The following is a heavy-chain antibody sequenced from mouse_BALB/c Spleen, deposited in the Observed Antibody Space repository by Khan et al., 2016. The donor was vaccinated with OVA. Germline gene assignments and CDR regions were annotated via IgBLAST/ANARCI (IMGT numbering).Heavy chain of an antibody. Sequence: QIQLVQSGPELKKPGETVRISCKASGYTFTTAGMQWVQKMPGKGLKWIGWINTHSGVPKYAEDFKGRFVFSLETSASTAYLQITNLKNEDTATYFWARGGAAFYRNDGGAMDSWGQGPSVTVSS. J-gene: IGHJ4*01. CDR1: GYTFTTAG. V-gene: IGHV9-4*02. D-gene: IGHD2-14*01. CDR3: ARGGAAFYRNDGGAMDS. CDR2: INTHSGVP.